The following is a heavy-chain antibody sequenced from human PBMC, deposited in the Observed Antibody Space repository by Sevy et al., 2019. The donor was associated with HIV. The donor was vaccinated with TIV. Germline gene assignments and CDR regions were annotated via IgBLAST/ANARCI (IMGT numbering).Heavy chain of an antibody. CDR3: ARRSGYGVENYYYYGMDV. D-gene: IGHD3-9*01. Sequence: SQTLSLTCAVYGGSFSGYYWSWIRQPPGKGLEWIGEINHSGSTNYNPSLKSRVTISVDTSKNQFSLKLSSVTAADTAVYYSARRSGYGVENYYYYGMDVWGQGTTVTVSS. J-gene: IGHJ6*02. CDR1: GGSFSGYY. V-gene: IGHV4-34*01. CDR2: INHSGST.